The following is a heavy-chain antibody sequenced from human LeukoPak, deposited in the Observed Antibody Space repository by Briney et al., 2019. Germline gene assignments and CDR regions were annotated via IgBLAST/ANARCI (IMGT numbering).Heavy chain of an antibody. CDR3: ARQAYGTGYDAFDI. Sequence: SETLSLTCTVSYGSINDYYWNWIRQPAGKGLEWIGRIYSSGSTNCNPSLKSRVTMSVDTSKNQFSLKLNSVTAADTAVYYCARQAYGTGYDAFDIWGQGTMVTVSS. V-gene: IGHV4-4*07. D-gene: IGHD3-10*01. J-gene: IGHJ3*02. CDR1: YGSINDYY. CDR2: IYSSGST.